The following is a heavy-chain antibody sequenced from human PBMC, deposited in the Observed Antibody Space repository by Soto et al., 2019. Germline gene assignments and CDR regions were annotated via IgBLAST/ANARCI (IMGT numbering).Heavy chain of an antibody. CDR3: ARDSGATTFDY. D-gene: IGHD1-26*01. CDR1: GFTFSSYA. Sequence: PGGSLRLSCAASGFTFSSYAMHWVRQAPGKGLEWVAVISYDGSNKYYADSVKGRFTISRDNSKNTLYLQMNSLRAEDTAVYYCARDSGATTFDYWGQGTLVTVSS. J-gene: IGHJ4*02. V-gene: IGHV3-30-3*01. CDR2: ISYDGSNK.